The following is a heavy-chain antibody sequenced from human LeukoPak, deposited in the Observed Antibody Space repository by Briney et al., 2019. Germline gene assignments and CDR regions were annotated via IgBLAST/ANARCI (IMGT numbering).Heavy chain of an antibody. CDR2: MYYSGST. Sequence: SETLSLTCTVSGGSISSSSYYWGWIGQPPGKGLEWIGSMYYSGSTYYNPSLKSRVTISVDTSKNQFSLKLTSVTAADTAVYYCARPRTRYSSAWGPGADFDYWGQGTVVTVSS. J-gene: IGHJ4*02. D-gene: IGHD6-19*01. CDR3: ARPRTRYSSAWGPGADFDY. V-gene: IGHV4-39*01. CDR1: GGSISSSSYY.